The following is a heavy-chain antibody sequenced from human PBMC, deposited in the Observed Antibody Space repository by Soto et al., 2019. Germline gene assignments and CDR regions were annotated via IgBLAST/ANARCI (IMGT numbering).Heavy chain of an antibody. J-gene: IGHJ6*02. CDR1: GYTFTSYY. Sequence: ASVKVSCKASGYTFTSYYMHWVRQARGEGLEWMGIINPSGGSTSYAQKFQGRVTMTRDTSTSTVYMELSSLRSEDTAVYYCARETFGRIAAAGLYYGMDVWVPETLLVTVSS. D-gene: IGHD6-13*01. V-gene: IGHV1-46*01. CDR2: INPSGGST. CDR3: ARETFGRIAAAGLYYGMDV.